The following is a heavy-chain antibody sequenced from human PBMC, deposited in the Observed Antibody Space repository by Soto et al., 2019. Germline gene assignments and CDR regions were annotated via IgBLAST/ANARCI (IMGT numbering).Heavy chain of an antibody. V-gene: IGHV4-30-4*01. D-gene: IGHD2-2*01. CDR1: GGSISSGDYY. J-gene: IGHJ5*02. CDR2: IYYSGST. Sequence: SETLSLTCTVSGGSISSGDYYWSWIRQPPGKGLEWIGYIYYSGSTYYNPSLESRVTISVDTSKNQFSLKLSSVTAADTAVYYCAGAHRRLPPAPGWFDPWGQGTLVTVS. CDR3: AGAHRRLPPAPGWFDP.